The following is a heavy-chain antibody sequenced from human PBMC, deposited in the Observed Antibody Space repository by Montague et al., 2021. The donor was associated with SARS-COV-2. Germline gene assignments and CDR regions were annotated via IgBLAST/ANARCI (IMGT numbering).Heavy chain of an antibody. Sequence: SETLSLTCAVYGGSFSGYYWSWIRQPPGKGLEWIGEINHSGSTNYNPSLKSRVTISVDTSKNQFSLKLSSVTAADTAVCYCARGLVGLLWFGENYLGGNWLDAWGQGTLVTVSS. CDR1: GGSFSGYY. V-gene: IGHV4-34*01. CDR3: ARGLVGLLWFGENYLGGNWLDA. D-gene: IGHD3-10*01. CDR2: INHSGST. J-gene: IGHJ5*02.